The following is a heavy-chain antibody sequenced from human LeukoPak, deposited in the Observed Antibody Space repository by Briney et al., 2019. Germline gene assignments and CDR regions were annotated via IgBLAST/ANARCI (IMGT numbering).Heavy chain of an antibody. D-gene: IGHD6-19*01. CDR1: GYTFANYA. Sequence: ASVTVSCKASGYTFANYAMHWVRQAPGQSLEWMGWINSANGNTKYSQKFQGRVTITRDTSASTAYMELSSLRSDDTAVYYCARDRSSGWLGAHGYWGQGTLVTVSS. CDR3: ARDRSSGWLGAHGY. CDR2: INSANGNT. V-gene: IGHV1-3*04. J-gene: IGHJ4*02.